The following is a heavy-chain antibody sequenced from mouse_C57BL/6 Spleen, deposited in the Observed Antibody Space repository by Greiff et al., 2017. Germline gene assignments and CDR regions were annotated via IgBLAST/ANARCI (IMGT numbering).Heavy chain of an antibody. CDR3: TRSIPSTVYYDYDDVAMDY. J-gene: IGHJ4*01. Sequence: EVKLMESGGGLVQPGGSLSLSCAASGFTFNDYYMSWVRQPPGKALEWLGFIRNKANGYTPEYSASVKGRFTISSDNSQSILYLQMNALRAEYSATYYCTRSIPSTVYYDYDDVAMDYWGQGTSVTVSA. V-gene: IGHV7-3*01. CDR2: IRNKANGYTP. CDR1: GFTFNDYY. D-gene: IGHD2-4*01.